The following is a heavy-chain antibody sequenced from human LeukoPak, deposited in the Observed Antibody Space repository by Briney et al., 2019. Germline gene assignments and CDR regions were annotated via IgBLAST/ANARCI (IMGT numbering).Heavy chain of an antibody. CDR3: ARVPASLYSSGWYSTSLVYAFDI. J-gene: IGHJ3*02. V-gene: IGHV3-74*01. CDR2: INSDGSST. D-gene: IGHD6-19*01. Sequence: GGSLRLSCAASGFTFTNDFMTWVRQAPGKGLVWVSRINSDGSSTSYADSVKGRFTISRDNAKNTLYLQMNSLRAEDTAVYYCARVPASLYSSGWYSTSLVYAFDIWGQGTMVTVSS. CDR1: GFTFTNDF.